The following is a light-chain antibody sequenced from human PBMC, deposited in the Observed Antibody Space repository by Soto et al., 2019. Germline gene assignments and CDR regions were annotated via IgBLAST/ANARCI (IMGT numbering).Light chain of an antibody. J-gene: IGKJ4*01. Sequence: EIVLTQSPGTLSLSPGERVTLSCRASQSVSSDLGWYQQKPGQAPRLLIYGASTRATGIPARFSGSGSGTEFTLTISSLQSEDFVVYYCQQYNKWPLTFGGGTKVDIK. CDR3: QQYNKWPLT. CDR1: QSVSSD. CDR2: GAS. V-gene: IGKV3-15*01.